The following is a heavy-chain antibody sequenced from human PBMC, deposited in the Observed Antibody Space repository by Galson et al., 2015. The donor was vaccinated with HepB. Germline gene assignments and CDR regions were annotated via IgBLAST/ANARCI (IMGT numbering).Heavy chain of an antibody. Sequence: SLRLSCAASGFNFNTYSMHWVRQAPGKGLEWVAAITSAGDKENYADSVKGRFTISRVNSKNMLYLQINSLRAEDTAVYYCARDGMGRGSGSYSAFDYWGQGTLVTVSS. CDR3: ARDGMGRGSGSYSAFDY. V-gene: IGHV3-30-3*01. CDR2: ITSAGDKE. D-gene: IGHD1-26*01. J-gene: IGHJ4*02. CDR1: GFNFNTYS.